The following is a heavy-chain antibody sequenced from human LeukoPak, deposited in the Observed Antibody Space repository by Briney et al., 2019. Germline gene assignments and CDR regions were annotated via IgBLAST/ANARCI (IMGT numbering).Heavy chain of an antibody. Sequence: SETLSLTCTVSGGSISGSSYCWGWIRQPPGKGLEWIGSIYYSGSTYYNPSLKSRVTISVDTSKDQFSLKLSSVTAADTAVYYCARGPPTGYWGQGTLVTVSS. CDR3: ARGPPTGY. J-gene: IGHJ4*02. CDR1: GGSISGSSYC. V-gene: IGHV4-39*07. D-gene: IGHD4-11*01. CDR2: IYYSGST.